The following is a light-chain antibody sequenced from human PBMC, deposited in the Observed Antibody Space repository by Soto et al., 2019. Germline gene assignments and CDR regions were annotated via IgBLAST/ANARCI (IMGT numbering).Light chain of an antibody. Sequence: EIVLTQSPATLSLSPGEIATLSFSASQSVSSYLAWYQQKPGQAPRLLIYGASSRATGIPDRFSGSGSGTDFTLTITRLEPEDFAFYYCHQRQRWPRTFGQGTKVDIK. CDR3: HQRQRWPRT. CDR2: GAS. CDR1: QSVSSY. V-gene: IGKV3-11*01. J-gene: IGKJ1*01.